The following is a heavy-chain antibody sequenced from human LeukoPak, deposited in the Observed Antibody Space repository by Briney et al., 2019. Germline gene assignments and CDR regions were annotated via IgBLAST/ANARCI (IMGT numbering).Heavy chain of an antibody. Sequence: SETLSLXCAVYGGSFSGYYWSWIRQPPGKGLEWIGEINHSGSTNYNPSLKSRVTISVDTSKNQFSLKLSSVTAADTAVYYCARGCKQLVSRYYYYYYMDVWGKGTTVTVSS. CDR1: GGSFSGYY. D-gene: IGHD6-6*01. CDR3: ARGCKQLVSRYYYYYYMDV. CDR2: INHSGST. V-gene: IGHV4-34*01. J-gene: IGHJ6*03.